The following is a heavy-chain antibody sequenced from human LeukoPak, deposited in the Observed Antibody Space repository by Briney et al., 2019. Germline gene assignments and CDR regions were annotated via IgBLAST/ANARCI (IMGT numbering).Heavy chain of an antibody. CDR3: TRNWGPDNWFDP. CDR1: GFTVSSNY. D-gene: IGHD7-27*01. V-gene: IGHV3-53*01. CDR2: IYSGGST. J-gene: IGHJ5*02. Sequence: PGGSLRLSCAASGFTVSSNYMTWVRQAPGKGLEWVSVIYSGGSTYYADSVKGRFTISRDNSKNTLYLQMNSLRAEDTAVCYCTRNWGPDNWFDPWGQGTLVTVSS.